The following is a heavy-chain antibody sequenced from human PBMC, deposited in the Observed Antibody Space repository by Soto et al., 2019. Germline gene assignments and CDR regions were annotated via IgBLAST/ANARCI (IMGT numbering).Heavy chain of an antibody. V-gene: IGHV3-48*01. CDR1: GFTFSSYS. CDR2: ISSSSSTI. J-gene: IGHJ1*01. Sequence: EVQLVESGGGLVQPGGSLRLSCAASGFTFSSYSMNWVRQAPGKGLEWVSYISSSSSTIYYADSVKGRFTISRDNAKNSLYLQMNSLRAEDTAVYYCARSRCLYRACEYFQHWGQGTLVTVSS. CDR3: ARSRCLYRACEYFQH. D-gene: IGHD2-2*01.